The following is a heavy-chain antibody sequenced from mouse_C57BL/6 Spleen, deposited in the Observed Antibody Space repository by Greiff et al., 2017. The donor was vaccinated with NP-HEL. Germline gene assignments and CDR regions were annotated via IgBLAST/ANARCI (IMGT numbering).Heavy chain of an antibody. CDR1: GYTFTSYW. Sequence: QVQLKQSGAELAKPGASVKLSCKASGYTFTSYWMHWVKQRPGQGLEWIGYINPSSGYTKYNQKFKDKATLTADKSSSTAYMQLSSLTYEDSAVYYCARCYYGNYGWFAYWGQGTLVTVSA. J-gene: IGHJ3*01. V-gene: IGHV1-7*01. D-gene: IGHD2-1*01. CDR2: INPSSGYT. CDR3: ARCYYGNYGWFAY.